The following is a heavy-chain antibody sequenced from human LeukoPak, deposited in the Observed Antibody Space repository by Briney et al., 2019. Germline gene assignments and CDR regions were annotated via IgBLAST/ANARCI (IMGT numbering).Heavy chain of an antibody. J-gene: IGHJ3*02. D-gene: IGHD2-21*02. CDR3: ARVGDKVHTFDI. V-gene: IGHV5-51*01. CDR2: IYPGDSNT. CDR1: GYIFKSYW. Sequence: GESLKISCKGSGYIFKSYWIGWVRQMPGKGLEWMGIIYPGDSNTKYSPSFQGLVTISADKSISTAYLQWSSLKASDTALYYCARVGDKVHTFDIWGQGTMVTVSS.